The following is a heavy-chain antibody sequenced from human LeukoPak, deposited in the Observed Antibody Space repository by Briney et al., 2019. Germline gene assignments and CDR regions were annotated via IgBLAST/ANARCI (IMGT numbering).Heavy chain of an antibody. CDR1: GGSISSYY. J-gene: IGHJ4*02. CDR3: ARFSSGCSTSSCYLTY. Sequence: SETLSLTCTVSGGSISSYYWSWIRQPPGKGLEWIGYIYYSGSTNYNPSLKSRLTISLDTSKNQFSLKLSSVTAADTAVYYCARFSSGCSTSSCYLTYWGQGTLVTVS. CDR2: IYYSGST. D-gene: IGHD2-2*01. V-gene: IGHV4-59*01.